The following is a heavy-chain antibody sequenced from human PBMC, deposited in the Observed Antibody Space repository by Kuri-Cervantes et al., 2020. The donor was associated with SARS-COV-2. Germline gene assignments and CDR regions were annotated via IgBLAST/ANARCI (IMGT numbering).Heavy chain of an antibody. Sequence: SVKVSCKASGGTFSSYAISWVRQAPGQGLEWMGGIIPIFGTANYAQKFQGRVTITADKPTSTAYMELSSLRSEDTAVYYCATNYDFWSGYIPYYFDYWGQGTLVTVSS. J-gene: IGHJ4*02. V-gene: IGHV1-69*06. D-gene: IGHD3-3*01. CDR1: GGTFSSYA. CDR2: IIPIFGTA. CDR3: ATNYDFWSGYIPYYFDY.